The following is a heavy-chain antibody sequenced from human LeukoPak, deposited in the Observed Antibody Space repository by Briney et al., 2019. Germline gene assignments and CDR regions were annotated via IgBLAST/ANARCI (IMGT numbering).Heavy chain of an antibody. V-gene: IGHV4-39*01. CDR2: IYYSGST. D-gene: IGHD1-26*01. CDR3: ARQQEVGATPFDY. J-gene: IGHJ4*02. Sequence: SETLSLTCTVSGGSISSYQWSWIRQPPGKGLEWIGSIYYSGSTYYNPSLKSRVTISVDTSKNQFSLKLSSVTAADTAVYYCARQQEVGATPFDYWGQGTLVTVSS. CDR1: GGSISSYQ.